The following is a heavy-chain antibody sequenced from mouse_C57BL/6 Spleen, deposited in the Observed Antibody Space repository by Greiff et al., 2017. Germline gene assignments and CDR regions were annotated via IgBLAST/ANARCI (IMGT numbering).Heavy chain of an antibody. CDR2: IDPEDGVT. J-gene: IGHJ3*01. V-gene: IGHV14-2*01. CDR1: GFNIKDYY. CDR3: AGDGYCAGFAY. D-gene: IGHD2-3*01. Sequence: EVKLQESGAELVKPGASVTLSCTASGFNIKDYYMHWVKQRTEQGLEWIGRIDPEDGVTKYAPKFQGKATITADTSTNTASLQLSSLTSEDTAVYYCAGDGYCAGFAYWGQGTLVTVSA.